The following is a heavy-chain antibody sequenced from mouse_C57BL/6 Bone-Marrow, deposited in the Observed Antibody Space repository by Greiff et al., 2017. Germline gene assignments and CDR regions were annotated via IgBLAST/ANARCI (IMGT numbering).Heavy chain of an antibody. J-gene: IGHJ4*01. V-gene: IGHV1-64*01. D-gene: IGHD1-1*01. Sequence: QVQLQQPGAELVKPGASVKLSCKASGYTFTSYWMHWVKQRPGQGLEWIGMIHPNSGSTNYYEKFKSKATLTVDKSSSTAYMQLSSLTSEDSAVYYCAREDYYGSSYCYAMDYWGQGTSVTVSS. CDR3: AREDYYGSSYCYAMDY. CDR1: GYTFTSYW. CDR2: IHPNSGST.